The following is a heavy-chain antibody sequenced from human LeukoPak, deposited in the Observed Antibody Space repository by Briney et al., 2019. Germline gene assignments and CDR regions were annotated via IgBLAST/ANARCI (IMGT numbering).Heavy chain of an antibody. CDR3: ASATLRCSGGSCYEMDV. J-gene: IGHJ6*04. CDR2: IIPIFGTA. Sequence: SVKVSCKAPGGTFSSYAISWVRQAPGQGLEWMGGIIPIFGTANYAQKFQDRLTITADKSTSTAYMELSSLRSEDTAVYYCASATLRCSGGSCYEMDVWGKGTTVTISS. V-gene: IGHV1-69*06. D-gene: IGHD2-15*01. CDR1: GGTFSSYA.